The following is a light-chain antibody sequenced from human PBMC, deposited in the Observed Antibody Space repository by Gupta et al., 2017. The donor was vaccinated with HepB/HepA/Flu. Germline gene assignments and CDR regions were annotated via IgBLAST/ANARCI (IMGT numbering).Light chain of an antibody. V-gene: IGLV1-44*01. J-gene: IGLJ2*01. CDR1: STHIGSDP. Sequence: QSLPTQPPSASGTPGQRVSISCSGSSTHIGSDPVPWYLQSPRASPRLLIYSNNKRRSAVPARFSGAKSGTSAALTISGLQAEDEADYYCAAGDESHNGVVFGGGTKRTVL. CDR3: AAGDESHNGVV. CDR2: SNN.